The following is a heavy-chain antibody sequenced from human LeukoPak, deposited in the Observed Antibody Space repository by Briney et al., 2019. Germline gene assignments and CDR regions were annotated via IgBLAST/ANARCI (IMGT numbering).Heavy chain of an antibody. CDR3: ARDPTTSQGSDAFDI. V-gene: IGHV3-7*01. J-gene: IGHJ3*02. CDR2: IKPDGSEK. Sequence: GGSLRLSCAASGFIFSDYWMGWVRQAPGKGLEWVANIKPDGSEKYYVDSVKGRFTISRDNAKNSLNLQMGSLRAEDTAVYYCARDPTTSQGSDAFDIWGQGTRVTVSS. CDR1: GFIFSDYW. D-gene: IGHD1-1*01.